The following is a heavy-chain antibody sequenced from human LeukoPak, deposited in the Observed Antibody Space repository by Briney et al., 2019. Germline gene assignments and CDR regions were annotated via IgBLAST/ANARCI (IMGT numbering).Heavy chain of an antibody. J-gene: IGHJ4*02. Sequence: GASVKVSCKVSGYTLTELSMHWVRQAPGKGLEWMGGFDPEDGETTYAQKFQGRVTMTEDTSTDTAYMELSSLKSEDTAVYYCATDAEVHFDYWGQGTLVTVSS. CDR1: GYTLTELS. CDR2: FDPEDGET. CDR3: ATDAEVHFDY. V-gene: IGHV1-24*01. D-gene: IGHD3-10*01.